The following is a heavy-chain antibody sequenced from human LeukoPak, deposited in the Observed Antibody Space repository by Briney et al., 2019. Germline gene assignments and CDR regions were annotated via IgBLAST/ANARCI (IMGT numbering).Heavy chain of an antibody. CDR3: AKFLTSVAASYFDY. Sequence: PGGSLRLSCVASGFTFSSYAMSWVRQAPGKGLEWASGICSSDNSRYYADSVKGRFTISRDNSKNTLYLQMNSLRAEDTALYYCAKFLTSVAASYFDYWGQGTLVTVSS. CDR1: GFTFSSYA. CDR2: ICSSDNSR. D-gene: IGHD5-12*01. J-gene: IGHJ4*02. V-gene: IGHV3-23*01.